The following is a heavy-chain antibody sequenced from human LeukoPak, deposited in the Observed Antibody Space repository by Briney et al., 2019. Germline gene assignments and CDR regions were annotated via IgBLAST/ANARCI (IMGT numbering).Heavy chain of an antibody. Sequence: GGSLRLSCAASGLTFSSYAMTWVRQAPGKGLEWVSAISGSGGSTYYADSVKGRFTISRDNSKNTLYLQMNSLRAEDTAVYYCAKGGYGRDYFDYWGQGTLVTVSS. CDR2: ISGSGGST. J-gene: IGHJ4*02. CDR1: GLTFSSYA. V-gene: IGHV3-23*01. CDR3: AKGGYGRDYFDY. D-gene: IGHD5-18*01.